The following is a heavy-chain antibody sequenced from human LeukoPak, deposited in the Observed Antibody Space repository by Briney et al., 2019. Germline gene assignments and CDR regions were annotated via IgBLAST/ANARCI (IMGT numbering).Heavy chain of an antibody. CDR1: RGTFSSYA. CDR3: ARVRSSGYYFGAFDI. CDR2: IIPIFGTA. D-gene: IGHD3-22*01. V-gene: IGHV1-69*13. J-gene: IGHJ3*02. Sequence: SVKVSCKASRGTFSSYAISWVRQAPGQGLEWMVGIIPIFGTANYAQKFQGRVTITADESTSTAYMELSSLRSEDTAVYYCARVRSSGYYFGAFDIWGQGTMVTVSS.